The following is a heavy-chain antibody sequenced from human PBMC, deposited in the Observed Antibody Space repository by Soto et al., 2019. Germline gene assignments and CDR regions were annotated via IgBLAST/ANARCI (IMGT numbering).Heavy chain of an antibody. D-gene: IGHD3-22*01. CDR3: ARPTRYYYDSSGQSAWFDP. CDR1: GGTFSSYA. CDR2: IIPIFGAA. Sequence: QVQLVQSGAAVKKPGSSVKVSCKASGGTFSSYAISWVRQAPGQGLEWMGGIIPIFGAANYAQKFQGRVTITADESTSTADMERSRLRSEDTAVYYCARPTRYYYDSSGQSAWFDPWGQGTLVTVSS. J-gene: IGHJ5*02. V-gene: IGHV1-69*12.